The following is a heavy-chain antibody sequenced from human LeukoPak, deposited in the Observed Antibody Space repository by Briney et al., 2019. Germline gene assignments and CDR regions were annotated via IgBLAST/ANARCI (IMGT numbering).Heavy chain of an antibody. Sequence: GGSLRLSCAGSGFTFSSYWMSWVRQAPGKGLEWVANIKQDGSEKNYADSVKGRFTISRDNAKNSLYLQMNSLRAEDTAVYYCARVYHSTSGRAIDYWGQGTLVTVSS. V-gene: IGHV3-7*01. D-gene: IGHD6-6*01. CDR2: IKQDGSEK. CDR3: ARVYHSTSGRAIDY. J-gene: IGHJ4*02. CDR1: GFTFSSYW.